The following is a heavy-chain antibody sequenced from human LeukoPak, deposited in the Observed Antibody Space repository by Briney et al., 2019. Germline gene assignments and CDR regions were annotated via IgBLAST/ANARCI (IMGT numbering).Heavy chain of an antibody. J-gene: IGHJ3*02. D-gene: IGHD1-26*01. Sequence: ASVKVSCKASGGTFSSYAISWVRQAPGQGLEWMGRIIPILGIANYAQKFQGRVTITADKSTSTAYMELSSLRSEDTAVYYCARDGMTGAFDIWGQGAMVTVSS. CDR1: GGTFSSYA. CDR2: IIPILGIA. CDR3: ARDGMTGAFDI. V-gene: IGHV1-69*04.